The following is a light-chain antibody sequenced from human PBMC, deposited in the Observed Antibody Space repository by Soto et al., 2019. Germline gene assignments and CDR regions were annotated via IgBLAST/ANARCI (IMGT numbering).Light chain of an antibody. Sequence: DIVMTQSPDSLAVCLGERATIKCKSIQSVLDSSNNKNYIAWYQQKPGQPPKALIYWASTRESGVPDRFSGSGSGTDFTLTISSLQAEDVAVYYCQQYYTTPWTFGQGTKVDI. J-gene: IGKJ1*01. CDR1: QSVLDSSNNKNY. CDR2: WAS. CDR3: QQYYTTPWT. V-gene: IGKV4-1*01.